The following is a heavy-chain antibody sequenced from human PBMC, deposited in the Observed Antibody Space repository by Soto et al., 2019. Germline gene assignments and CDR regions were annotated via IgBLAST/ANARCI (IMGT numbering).Heavy chain of an antibody. CDR2: ISGSSSTI. CDR1: GFTFSTYS. J-gene: IGHJ6*02. CDR3: ARPGRYYYYGMDV. Sequence: GGSLRLSCAASGFTFSTYSMNWVRQAPGRGLEWVSYISGSSSTIYYGDSVKGRFTISRDNAKNSLYLQMNSLRDEDTAVYYCARPGRYYYYGMDVPGQATTVTVAS. V-gene: IGHV3-48*02.